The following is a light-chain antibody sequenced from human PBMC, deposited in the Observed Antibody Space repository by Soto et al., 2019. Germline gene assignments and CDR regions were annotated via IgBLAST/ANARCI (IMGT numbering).Light chain of an antibody. CDR3: QEYNYWNPIT. Sequence: IVMTQSPGTLSVSPGERATLSCRASQNIGNKVGWYQQKPGQAPRLLIYGASTRSTGIAVRFSGSGSGTEFTLTITSLQSEDYAVDCCQEYNYWNPITVGGGTKVEIK. CDR1: QNIGNK. CDR2: GAS. V-gene: IGKV3-15*01. J-gene: IGKJ4*01.